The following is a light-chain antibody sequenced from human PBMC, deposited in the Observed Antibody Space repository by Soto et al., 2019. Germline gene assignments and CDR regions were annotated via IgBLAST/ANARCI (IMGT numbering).Light chain of an antibody. Sequence: DIQMTQSPSTLYASVGDTVIVTCRGSQSVSGWLAWYQQKPGKAPKLLIYAASTLQSGVPSRFSGSGSGTDFTLTISRLEPEDFAVYYCQQQGRSWITFGQGTRLEIK. CDR2: AAS. CDR3: QQQGRSWIT. J-gene: IGKJ5*01. CDR1: QSVSGW. V-gene: IGKV1-5*01.